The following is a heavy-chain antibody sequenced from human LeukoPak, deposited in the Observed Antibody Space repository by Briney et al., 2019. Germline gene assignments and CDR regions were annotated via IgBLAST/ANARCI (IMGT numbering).Heavy chain of an antibody. J-gene: IGHJ4*02. V-gene: IGHV3-23*01. CDR3: ARAPYGDNGYTAEVADY. Sequence: GGSLRLSCAASGFIFSSYAMSWVRRAPGKGLEWVSGISGSGGRSYYADSVKGRFTISRDNSKSTVYLQMNSLRGEDTAVYYCARAPYGDNGYTAEVADYWGQGTLVAVSS. D-gene: IGHD4/OR15-4a*01. CDR1: GFIFSSYA. CDR2: ISGSGGRS.